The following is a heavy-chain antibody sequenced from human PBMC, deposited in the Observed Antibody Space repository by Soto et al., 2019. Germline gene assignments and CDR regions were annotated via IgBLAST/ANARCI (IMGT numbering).Heavy chain of an antibody. Sequence: PSVTKCVTCTVAGGTIIGGGYCWSWIRKHPGKGLEWIGYFSYSGKTYYNPSLTSRVSISVDTSKNQFSLKLSSVTAADTAVYYCARGWPLWFGELLYRPRSQPQFDYWGQGTLVTVSS. CDR2: FSYSGKT. CDR1: GGTIIGGGYC. J-gene: IGHJ4*02. D-gene: IGHD3-10*01. CDR3: ARGWPLWFGELLYRPRSQPQFDY. V-gene: IGHV4-31*03.